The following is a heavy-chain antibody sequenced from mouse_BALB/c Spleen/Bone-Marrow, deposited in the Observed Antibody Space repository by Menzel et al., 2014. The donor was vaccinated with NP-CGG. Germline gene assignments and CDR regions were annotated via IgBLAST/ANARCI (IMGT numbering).Heavy chain of an antibody. CDR3: ARQITTVDYAMDY. CDR2: INPSTGYT. J-gene: IGHJ4*01. V-gene: IGHV1-7*01. D-gene: IGHD1-1*01. Sequence: QVQLKESGAEPAKPGASVKMSCKASGYTFTSYWMHWVKQRPGQGLEWIGYINPSTGYTEYNQKFKDKATLTADKSSSTAYMQLSSLTSEDSAVYYCARQITTVDYAMDYWGQGTSVTVSS. CDR1: GYTFTSYW.